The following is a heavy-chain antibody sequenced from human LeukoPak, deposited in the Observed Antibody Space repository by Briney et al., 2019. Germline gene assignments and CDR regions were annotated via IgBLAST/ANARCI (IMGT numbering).Heavy chain of an antibody. Sequence: ASVKVSCKASGFTFTDYYLHWVRQAPGQGLEWMGRIILNGGATSYAQKFQGRVTLTRDTSISTAYMELIRQTSDDTAVYYCATDGGNHNFDYWGQGTLVTVSP. J-gene: IGHJ4*02. D-gene: IGHD1-14*01. V-gene: IGHV1-2*06. CDR3: ATDGGNHNFDY. CDR1: GFTFTDYY. CDR2: IILNGGAT.